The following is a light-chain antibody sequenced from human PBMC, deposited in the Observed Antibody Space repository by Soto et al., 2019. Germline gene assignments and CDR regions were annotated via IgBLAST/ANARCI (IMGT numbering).Light chain of an antibody. V-gene: IGLV2-23*02. CDR2: KVT. CDR1: SDDVGAYNS. CDR3: CSSAPESTYV. Sequence: QSALAQPASVSGSPGQSITISCTGTSDDVGAYNSVSWYQQLPHKAPQVILYKVTQRPSGVSSRFSGSTSGNAASLTISGLQADDEADYFCCSSAPESTYVFGTGTKLTVL. J-gene: IGLJ1*01.